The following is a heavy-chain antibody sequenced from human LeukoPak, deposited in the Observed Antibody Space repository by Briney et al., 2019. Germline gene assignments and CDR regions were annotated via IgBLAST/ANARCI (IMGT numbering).Heavy chain of an antibody. D-gene: IGHD3-22*01. CDR3: ARVGSTDSPHAFDI. CDR2: INSXGTMX. V-gene: IGHV3-74*01. J-gene: IGHJ3*02. CDR1: GXTFXSXX. Sequence: GGSLRLSCAASGXTFXSXXXXXXXXXXXXXXXWXXGINSXGTMXRXAESVKGRFXISRDNAKNTLYLQMNSLRAEDXAVYYCARVGSTDSPHAFDIWGQGTTVSVSS.